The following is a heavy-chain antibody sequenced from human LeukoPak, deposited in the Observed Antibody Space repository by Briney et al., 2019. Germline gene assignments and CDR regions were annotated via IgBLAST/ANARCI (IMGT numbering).Heavy chain of an antibody. Sequence: GGSLRLSCAASGFTFRNNWMNWIRQAPGKGLEWVANIRPDASDTGYEDSVKGRFTISRDNAKNSVYLQMNSLRVDDTAVYYCTSISLGANEDYWGQGTRVTVSS. D-gene: IGHD1-26*01. V-gene: IGHV3-7*03. CDR3: TSISLGANEDY. J-gene: IGHJ4*02. CDR2: IRPDASDT. CDR1: GFTFRNNW.